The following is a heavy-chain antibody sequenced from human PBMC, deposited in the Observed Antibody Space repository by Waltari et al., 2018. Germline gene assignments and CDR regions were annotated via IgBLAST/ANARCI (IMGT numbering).Heavy chain of an antibody. CDR2: INPNSGGT. CDR3: ATGKKAVPHY. CDR1: GYTFTGYH. Sequence: QVQLMQSGAEVKKPGASVQVSCKASGYTFTGYHMTWVRQDPGQGLEWMGWINPNSGGTNYAQKFQGRVTMTRDTSISTAYMELSRLRSDDTAVYYCATGKKAVPHYWGQGTLVTVSS. V-gene: IGHV1-2*02. J-gene: IGHJ4*02. D-gene: IGHD6-19*01.